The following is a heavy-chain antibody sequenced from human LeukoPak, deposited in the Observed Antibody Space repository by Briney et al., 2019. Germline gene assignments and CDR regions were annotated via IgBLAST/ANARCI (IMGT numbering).Heavy chain of an antibody. CDR3: ARVGSYSSSSYYYYYMDV. CDR1: GFTFSDYY. CDR2: ISSSGSTI. J-gene: IGHJ6*03. Sequence: PGGSLRLSCAASGFTFSDYYMSWIRQAPGKGLEWVSYISSSGSTIYYADSVKGRFTIPRDNAKNSLYLQMNSLRAEDTAVYYCARVGSYSSSSYYYYYMDVWGKGTTVTVSS. D-gene: IGHD6-6*01. V-gene: IGHV3-11*01.